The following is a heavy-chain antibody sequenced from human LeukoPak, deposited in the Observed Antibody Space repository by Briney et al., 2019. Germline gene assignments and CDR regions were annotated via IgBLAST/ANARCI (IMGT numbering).Heavy chain of an antibody. CDR2: IRSSGSST. CDR3: TRRPYSSSWYYFDY. D-gene: IGHD6-13*01. J-gene: IGHJ4*02. V-gene: IGHV3-21*06. CDR1: GFTFSSYA. Sequence: PGGSLRLSCAASGFTFSSYAMSWVRQAPGKGLAWVSAIRSSGSSTYYADSVEGRFTISRDNAKNSLYLQMSSLRVEDTAVYYCTRRPYSSSWYYFDYWGQGTLVTVSS.